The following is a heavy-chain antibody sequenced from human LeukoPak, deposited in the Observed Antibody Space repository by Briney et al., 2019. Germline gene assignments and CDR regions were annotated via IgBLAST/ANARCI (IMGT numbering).Heavy chain of an antibody. CDR2: ISAYNGNT. Sequence: ASVKVSCKASGYTFTGYYMHWVRQAPGQGLEWMGWISAYNGNTNYAQKLQGRVTMTTDTSTSTAYMELRSLRSDDTAVYYCARGYSGYDSPLDYWGQGTLVTVSS. D-gene: IGHD5-12*01. CDR1: GYTFTGYY. CDR3: ARGYSGYDSPLDY. V-gene: IGHV1-18*04. J-gene: IGHJ4*02.